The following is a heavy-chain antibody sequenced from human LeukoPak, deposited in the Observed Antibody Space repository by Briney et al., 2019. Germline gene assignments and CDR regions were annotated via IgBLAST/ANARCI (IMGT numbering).Heavy chain of an antibody. CDR1: GGSISSSNYY. J-gene: IGHJ3*02. CDR3: ARTVDLSTNLDALNI. V-gene: IGHV4-39*01. D-gene: IGHD1-1*01. Sequence: SETLSLTCTVSGGSISSSNYYWGWVRQPPGKGLEWIGTIYYSGSTYYNPSLKSRVTISVDTSKNQFSLKLTSVTAADTAVYYCARTVDLSTNLDALNIWGQGTMVTVSS. CDR2: IYYSGST.